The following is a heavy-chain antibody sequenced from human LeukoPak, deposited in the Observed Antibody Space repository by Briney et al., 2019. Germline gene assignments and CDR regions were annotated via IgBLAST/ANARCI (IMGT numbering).Heavy chain of an antibody. CDR2: ISGSGGST. CDR1: GFTFSRYW. V-gene: IGHV3-23*01. Sequence: GGSLRLSCAASGFTFSRYWMSWVRQVPRKGLEWVSAISGSGGSTYYADSVKGRFTISRDNSKNTLYLQMNSLRAEDTAVYYCAKDFTMVRGWYFDYWGQGTLVTVSS. J-gene: IGHJ4*02. D-gene: IGHD3-10*01. CDR3: AKDFTMVRGWYFDY.